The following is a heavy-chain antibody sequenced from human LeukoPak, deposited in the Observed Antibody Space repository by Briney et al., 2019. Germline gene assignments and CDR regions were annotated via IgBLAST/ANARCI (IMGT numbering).Heavy chain of an antibody. D-gene: IGHD2-2*01. J-gene: IGHJ4*02. CDR1: GYSITSAYY. CDR2: FFLKGST. V-gene: IGHV4-38-2*02. Sequence: PSETLSLTCTVSGYSITSAYYWGWIRQPPGKGLEWIGSFFLKGSTYYNPSLKSRVTISVDTSKNQFSLTLSSVTAADTAVYHCVRVARCTSCFDVDYWGQGTLVTVSS. CDR3: VRVARCTSCFDVDY.